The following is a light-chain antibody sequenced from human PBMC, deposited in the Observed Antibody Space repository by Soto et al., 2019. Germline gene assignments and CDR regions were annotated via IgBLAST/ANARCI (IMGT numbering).Light chain of an antibody. J-gene: IGKJ5*01. CDR2: GAS. CDR1: QSVSSN. V-gene: IGKV3-15*01. CDR3: QQYNNWPPIT. Sequence: ERGMTQYPATLSVSPGERATLSCRASQSVSSNLAWYQQKPGQAPRLLIYGASTRATGIPARFSGSGSGTEFTLTISSLQSEDFAVYYCQQYNNWPPITFGQGTRLENK.